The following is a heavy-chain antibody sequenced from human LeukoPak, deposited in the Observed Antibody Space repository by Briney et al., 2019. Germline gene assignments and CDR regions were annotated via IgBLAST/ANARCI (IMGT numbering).Heavy chain of an antibody. V-gene: IGHV1-8*01. CDR3: ARFYDFWSGYFIDGMDV. D-gene: IGHD3-3*01. J-gene: IGHJ6*02. Sequence: ASVKVSCKASGYTFTSYDINWVRQPTGQGLEWMGWMNPNSGNTGYAQKFQGRVTMTRNTSISTAYMELSSLRSEDTAVYYCARFYDFWSGYFIDGMDVWGQGTTVTVSS. CDR2: MNPNSGNT. CDR1: GYTFTSYD.